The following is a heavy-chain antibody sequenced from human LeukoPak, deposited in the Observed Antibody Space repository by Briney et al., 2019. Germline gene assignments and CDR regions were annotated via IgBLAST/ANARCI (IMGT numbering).Heavy chain of an antibody. J-gene: IGHJ4*02. CDR1: GFTFSSYA. CDR2: ISYDGSNK. V-gene: IGHV3-30*01. CDR3: ARDPSRKCGSYPDY. D-gene: IGHD1-26*01. Sequence: GGSLRLSCAASGFTFSSYAMHWVRQAPGKGLEWVAVISYDGSNKYYADSVKGRFTISRDNSKNTLYLQMNSLRAEDTAVYYCARDPSRKCGSYPDYWGQRTLVTVSS.